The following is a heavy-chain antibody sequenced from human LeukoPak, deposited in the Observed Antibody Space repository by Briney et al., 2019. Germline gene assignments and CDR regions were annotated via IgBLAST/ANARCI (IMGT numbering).Heavy chain of an antibody. Sequence: GGSLRLSCAASGFIFSSYWMSWVRQAPGKGLEWVAKVNPDGNEKYYVDSVRGRFTISKDNPKNSVYLQMDSLKAEDTAVYYRARGQYQLLWGKGALIIVSS. CDR3: ARGQYQLL. V-gene: IGHV3-7*04. D-gene: IGHD2-2*01. CDR1: GFIFSSYW. CDR2: VNPDGNEK. J-gene: IGHJ4*02.